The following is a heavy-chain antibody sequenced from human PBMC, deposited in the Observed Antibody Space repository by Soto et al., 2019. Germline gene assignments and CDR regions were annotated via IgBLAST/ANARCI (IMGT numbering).Heavy chain of an antibody. CDR2: IIPIFGTA. D-gene: IGHD2-15*01. CDR1: GGTFSSYA. V-gene: IGHV1-69*13. J-gene: IGHJ4*02. Sequence: SVKVSCKASGGTFSSYAISWVRQAPGQGLEWMGGIIPIFGTANYAQKFQGRVTITADESTSTAYMELSSLRSEDTAVYYCARLEYCSGGSCHNWGQGILVTVSS. CDR3: ARLEYCSGGSCHN.